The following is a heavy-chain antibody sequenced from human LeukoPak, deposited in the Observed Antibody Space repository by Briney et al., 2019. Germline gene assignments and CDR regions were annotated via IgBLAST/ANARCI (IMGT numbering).Heavy chain of an antibody. V-gene: IGHV4-61*01. CDR1: GGSVSSGNYY. Sequence: SSETLSLTCTVSGGSVSSGNYYWSWIRQPPGKGLEWIGYIYYSGDTNYNPSLKGRATISVDTSKNQVSLKLSSVTAEDTAVYYCARGAVTATTYNWFDPWGQGTLVTVSS. CDR3: ARGAVTATTYNWFDP. D-gene: IGHD2-21*02. J-gene: IGHJ5*02. CDR2: IYYSGDT.